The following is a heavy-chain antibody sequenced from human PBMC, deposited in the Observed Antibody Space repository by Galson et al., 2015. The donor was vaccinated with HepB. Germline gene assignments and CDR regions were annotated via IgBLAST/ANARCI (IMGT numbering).Heavy chain of an antibody. CDR1: GYTFTSYY. D-gene: IGHD2-15*01. J-gene: IGHJ6*02. CDR2: TNPSGGST. CDR3: AREPYCSGGSCYSGYYYYGMDV. V-gene: IGHV1-46*01. Sequence: SVKVSCKASGYTFTSYYMHWVRQAPGQGLEWMGITNPSGGSTSYAQKFQGRVTMARNTSTSTVYMELSSLRSEDTAVYYCAREPYCSGGSCYSGYYYYGMDVWGQGTTVTVSS.